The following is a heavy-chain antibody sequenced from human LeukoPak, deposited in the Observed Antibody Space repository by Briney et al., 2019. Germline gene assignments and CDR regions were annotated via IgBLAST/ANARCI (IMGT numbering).Heavy chain of an antibody. CDR1: EFSFSNYA. CDR3: ARDGRYCSSTSCYGPAFRYYYYYYGMDV. V-gene: IGHV3-23*01. CDR2: ISGSGGIT. D-gene: IGHD2-2*01. Sequence: PGGSLRLACEVSEFSFSNYAMSWVRQAPGKGLEWVSAISGSGGITYHADSVKGRFTISRDNSKKTLNLQMNSLRSDDTAVYYCARDGRYCSSTSCYGPAFRYYYYYYGMDVWGQGTTVTVSS. J-gene: IGHJ6*02.